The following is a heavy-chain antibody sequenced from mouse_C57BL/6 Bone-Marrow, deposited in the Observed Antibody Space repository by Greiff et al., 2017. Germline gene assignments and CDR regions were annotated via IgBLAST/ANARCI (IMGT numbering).Heavy chain of an antibody. CDR1: GFTFTDYY. V-gene: IGHV7-3*01. CDR3: ARYIHDKVFPYYFDY. CDR2: IRNKANGYTT. J-gene: IGHJ2*01. Sequence: EVQLVESGGGLVQPGGSLSLSCAASGFTFTDYYMSWVRQPPGKALEWLGFIRNKANGYTTEYSASVKGRFTISRDNSQSILYLQMNALRAEDSATYYCARYIHDKVFPYYFDYWGQGTTLTVSS.